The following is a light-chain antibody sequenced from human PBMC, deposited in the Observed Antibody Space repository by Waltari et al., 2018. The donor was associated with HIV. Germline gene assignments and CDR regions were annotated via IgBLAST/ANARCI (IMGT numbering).Light chain of an antibody. Sequence: DIQMTQSPSSVSASVGDRVTISCRASQDISTWLAWYQQKPGKAPKLLIFGASSLQRGVPSRFSGSGSGTDFTLTISSLQPEDFATYTCQQASSLPLTFSGGTTVEIK. J-gene: IGKJ4*01. V-gene: IGKV1-12*01. CDR2: GAS. CDR1: QDISTW. CDR3: QQASSLPLT.